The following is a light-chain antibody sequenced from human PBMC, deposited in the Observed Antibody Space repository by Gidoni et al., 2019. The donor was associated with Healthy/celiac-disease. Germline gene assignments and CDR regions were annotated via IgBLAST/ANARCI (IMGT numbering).Light chain of an antibody. V-gene: IGLV2-14*01. CDR1: SSDVGGYHY. CDR2: DVS. CDR3: SSYTSSSTLV. Sequence: QSALTQPAYVSGSPGQSITISCTGTSSDVGGYHYFSWYQQHPGKAPKLLIYDVSNRPSGVSNRFSGSKSGNTASLPISGLQAEDEADYYCSSYTSSSTLVFGGGTKLTVL. J-gene: IGLJ2*01.